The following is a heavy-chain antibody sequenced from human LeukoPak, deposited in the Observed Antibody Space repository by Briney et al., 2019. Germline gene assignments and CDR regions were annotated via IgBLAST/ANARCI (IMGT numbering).Heavy chain of an antibody. CDR2: MHYTGST. CDR1: GGSISSYY. D-gene: IGHD3-10*01. Sequence: SETLSLTCTVSGGSISSYYWSWIRQPPGKGLECIGYMHYTGSTNYNPSLRSRVTISVDTSKNQFSLKLSSVTAADTAVYYCARGGYYGSGNDFRFDPWGQGTLVTVSS. V-gene: IGHV4-59*01. J-gene: IGHJ5*02. CDR3: ARGGYYGSGNDFRFDP.